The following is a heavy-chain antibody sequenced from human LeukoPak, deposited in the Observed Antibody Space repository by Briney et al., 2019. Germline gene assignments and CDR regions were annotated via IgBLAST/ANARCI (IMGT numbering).Heavy chain of an antibody. CDR3: ARDLSYCTITSCSYYYYGMDV. V-gene: IGHV3-48*03. CDR2: ISSSGGTI. J-gene: IGHJ6*02. Sequence: PGGSLRLSCSASGFTFSSYEMNWVRQAPGKGLEWVSYISSSGGTIYYADSVKGRFTISRDNAKNSLYLQMNSQRAEDTAVYYCARDLSYCTITSCSYYYYGMDVWGRGTTVTVSS. CDR1: GFTFSSYE. D-gene: IGHD2-2*01.